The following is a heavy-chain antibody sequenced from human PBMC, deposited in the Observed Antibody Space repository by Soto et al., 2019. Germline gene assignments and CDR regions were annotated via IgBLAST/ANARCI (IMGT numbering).Heavy chain of an antibody. V-gene: IGHV3-30-3*02. Sequence: GGSLRLSCAASGFTFRSYAMHWVRQAPGKGLEWVAVISNDGSKKYYADSVKGRFTISRDNSKNTLYLRMNNLGAGDSAVYYCGKTDGVEGQLVDSWGQGTLVTVSS. CDR3: GKTDGVEGQLVDS. CDR2: ISNDGSKK. CDR1: GFTFRSYA. D-gene: IGHD6-6*01. J-gene: IGHJ4*02.